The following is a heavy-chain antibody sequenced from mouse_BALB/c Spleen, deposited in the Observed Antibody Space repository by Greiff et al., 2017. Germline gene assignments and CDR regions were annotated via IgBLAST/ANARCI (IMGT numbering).Heavy chain of an antibody. D-gene: IGHD2-4*01. CDR3: ARSGIYYDYDDGYYYAMDY. CDR1: GFTFSSFG. J-gene: IGHJ4*01. CDR2: ISSGSSTI. V-gene: IGHV5-17*02. Sequence: EVQLVESGGGLVQPGGSRKLSCAASGFTFSSFGMHWVRQAPEKGLEWVAYISSGSSTIYYADTVKGRFTISRDNPKNTLFLQMTSLRSEDTAMYYCARSGIYYDYDDGYYYAMDYWGQGTSVTVSS.